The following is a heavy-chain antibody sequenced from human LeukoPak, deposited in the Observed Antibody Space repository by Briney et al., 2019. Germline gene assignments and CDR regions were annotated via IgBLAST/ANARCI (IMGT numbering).Heavy chain of an antibody. CDR3: ARGRRVGITMIVVVSHFDY. V-gene: IGHV4-34*01. J-gene: IGHJ4*02. D-gene: IGHD3-22*01. Sequence: SETLSLTCAVYGGSFSGYYWSWIRQPPGKRLEWIGEINHSGSTNYNPSLKSRVTISVDTSKNQFSLKLSSVTAADTAVYYCARGRRVGITMIVVVSHFDYWGQGTLVTVSS. CDR2: INHSGST. CDR1: GGSFSGYY.